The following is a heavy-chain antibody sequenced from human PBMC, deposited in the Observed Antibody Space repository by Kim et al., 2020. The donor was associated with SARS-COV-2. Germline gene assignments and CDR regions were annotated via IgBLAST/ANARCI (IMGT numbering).Heavy chain of an antibody. V-gene: IGHV1-2*02. Sequence: ASVKVSCKASGYTFTGYYMHWVRQAPGQGLEWMGWINPNSGGTNYAQKFQGRVTMTRDTSISTAYMELSRLRSDDTAVYYCARVPISRSSSWYRGEAGYSFDYWGQGTLVTVSS. D-gene: IGHD6-13*01. CDR1: GYTFTGYY. CDR3: ARVPISRSSSWYRGEAGYSFDY. J-gene: IGHJ4*02. CDR2: INPNSGGT.